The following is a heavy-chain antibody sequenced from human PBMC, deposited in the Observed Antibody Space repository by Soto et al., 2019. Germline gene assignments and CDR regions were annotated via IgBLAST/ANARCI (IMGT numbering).Heavy chain of an antibody. V-gene: IGHV3-23*01. J-gene: IGHJ4*02. Sequence: EVQLLESGGGLVQPGGSLRLSCAASGFTFSSYAMSWVRQAPGKGLEWVSAISGSGGSTYYADSVKGRFTISRDNSKNTLCLQMNSLRAEDTAVYNCAKEVVYVDYGGKGDSFDYWVQGTLVTVST. CDR1: GFTFSSYA. CDR2: ISGSGGST. CDR3: AKEVVYVDYGGKGDSFDY. D-gene: IGHD4-17*01.